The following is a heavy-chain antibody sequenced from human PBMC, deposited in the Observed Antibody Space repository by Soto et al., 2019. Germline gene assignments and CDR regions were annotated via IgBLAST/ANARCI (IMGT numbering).Heavy chain of an antibody. CDR1: GFPFSSYG. Sequence: SGGSLSLSCAASGFPFSSYGMHWVRQAPGKGLEWVAVIWYDGSNKYYADSVKGRFTISRDNSKNTLYLQMNSLRAEDTAVYYCARDRYYDSSGYLPLDYWGQGTLVTVSS. V-gene: IGHV3-33*01. CDR2: IWYDGSNK. J-gene: IGHJ4*02. D-gene: IGHD3-22*01. CDR3: ARDRYYDSSGYLPLDY.